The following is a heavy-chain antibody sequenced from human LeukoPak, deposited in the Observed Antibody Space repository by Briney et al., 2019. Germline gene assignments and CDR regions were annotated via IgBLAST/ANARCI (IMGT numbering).Heavy chain of an antibody. Sequence: PGGSLRLSCAASGFTFSSYSMNWVRQAPGKGLEWVSSITSSSSYIYYADSVKGRFTISRDNAKNSLYLQMNSLRAEDTAVYYCARAPQLVPAAITARDYYMDVWGKGTTVTVSS. V-gene: IGHV3-21*01. CDR1: GFTFSSYS. CDR3: ARAPQLVPAAITARDYYMDV. J-gene: IGHJ6*03. D-gene: IGHD2-2*01. CDR2: ITSSSSYI.